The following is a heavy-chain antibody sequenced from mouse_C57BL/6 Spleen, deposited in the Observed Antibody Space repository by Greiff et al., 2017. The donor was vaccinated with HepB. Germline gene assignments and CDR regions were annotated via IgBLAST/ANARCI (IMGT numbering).Heavy chain of an antibody. CDR3: ARPAQEYFDY. D-gene: IGHD3-2*02. CDR1: GYTFTSYW. CDR2: IDPSDSYT. J-gene: IGHJ2*01. Sequence: QVQLQQPGAELVRPGTSVKLSCKASGYTFTSYWMHWVKQRPGQGLEWIGVIDPSDSYTNYNQKFKGKATLTVDTSSSTAYMQLSSLTSEDSAVYYCARPAQEYFDYWGQGTTLTVSS. V-gene: IGHV1-59*01.